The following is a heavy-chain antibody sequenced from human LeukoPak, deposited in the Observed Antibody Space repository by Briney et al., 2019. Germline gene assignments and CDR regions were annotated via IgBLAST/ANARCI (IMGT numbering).Heavy chain of an antibody. CDR1: GGTFSSHA. Sequence: SVKVSCKASGGTFSSHAISWVRQAPGQGLEWMGGIIPIFGTANYAQKFQGRVTITADKSTSTAYMELSSLRSEDTAVYYCARDRSDYYDSSGYYYSGDWGQGTLVTVSS. D-gene: IGHD3-22*01. V-gene: IGHV1-69*06. CDR2: IIPIFGTA. CDR3: ARDRSDYYDSSGYYYSGD. J-gene: IGHJ4*02.